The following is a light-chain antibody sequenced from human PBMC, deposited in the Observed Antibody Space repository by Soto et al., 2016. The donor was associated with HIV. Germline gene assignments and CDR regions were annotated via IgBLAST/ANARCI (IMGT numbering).Light chain of an antibody. Sequence: SYELTQPPSVSVSPGQTATITCSGDKLGDKYICWYQQKPGQSPVMVMYENNRRPSGIPERFSGSSSGNTATLTISGTQATDEADYYYQAWDSSPSPVVFGGGTKLTVL. CDR3: QAWDSSPSPVV. V-gene: IGLV3-1*01. J-gene: IGLJ2*01. CDR2: ENN. CDR1: KLGDKY.